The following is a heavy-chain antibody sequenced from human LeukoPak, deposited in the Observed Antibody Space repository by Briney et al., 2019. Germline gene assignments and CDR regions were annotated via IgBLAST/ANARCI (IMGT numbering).Heavy chain of an antibody. D-gene: IGHD4-17*01. CDR2: ISSSGIGT. Sequence: GGSLRLSCAASGFTFSSYAMSWVRQAPGKGLEWVSGISSSGIGTYYADSVKGRFTISRDSSKNTLYSQMNSLRVEDAAVYYCAKDHYGDPFDSWGQGTLVTVSS. CDR3: AKDHYGDPFDS. J-gene: IGHJ4*02. V-gene: IGHV3-23*01. CDR1: GFTFSSYA.